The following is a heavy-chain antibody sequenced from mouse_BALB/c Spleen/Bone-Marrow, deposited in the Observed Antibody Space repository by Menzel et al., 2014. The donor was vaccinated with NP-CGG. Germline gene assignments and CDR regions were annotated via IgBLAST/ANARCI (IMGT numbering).Heavy chain of an antibody. J-gene: IGHJ4*01. CDR1: GYTFTSCW. Sequence: AQLQQSGAELVKPGASVKLSCKASGYTFTSCWMHWVKQRPGQGLEWIGEINPSNGRANYNEKFKGKATLTSDKSSSTAYMELSSLTSEDSAVYYCARRDYAMDYWGQGTSVTVSS. CDR3: ARRDYAMDY. V-gene: IGHV1S81*02. CDR2: INPSNGRA.